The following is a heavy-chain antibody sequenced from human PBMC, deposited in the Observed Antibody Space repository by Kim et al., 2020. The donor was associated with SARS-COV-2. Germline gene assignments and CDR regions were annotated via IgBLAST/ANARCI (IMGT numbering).Heavy chain of an antibody. CDR3: ARDPVDSSGYYYYYGMDV. V-gene: IGHV3-66*02. D-gene: IGHD3-22*01. Sequence: GGSLRLSCAASGFTVSSNYMSWVRQAPGKGLEWVSVIYSGGSTYYADSVKGRFTISRDNSKNTLYLQMNSLRAEDTAVYYCARDPVDSSGYYYYYGMDVWGPGTTVTVSS. CDR1: GFTVSSNY. CDR2: IYSGGST. J-gene: IGHJ6*02.